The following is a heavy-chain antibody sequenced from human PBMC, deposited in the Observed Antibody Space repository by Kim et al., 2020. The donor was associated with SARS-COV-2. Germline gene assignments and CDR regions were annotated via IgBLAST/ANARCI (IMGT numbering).Heavy chain of an antibody. CDR3: ARKYGDYNFDY. CDR2: IYYSGST. V-gene: IGHV4-39*01. CDR1: GGSISSSSYY. D-gene: IGHD4-17*01. J-gene: IGHJ4*02. Sequence: SETLSLTCTVSGGSISSSSYYRGWIRQPPGKGLEWIGNIYYSGSTYYNPSLQSRVTISVDTSKNQFSLKLSSVTAADTAVYYCARKYGDYNFDYWGQGILVSVSS.